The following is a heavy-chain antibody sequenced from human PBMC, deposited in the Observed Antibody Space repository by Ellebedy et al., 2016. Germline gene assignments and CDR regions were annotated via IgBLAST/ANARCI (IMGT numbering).Heavy chain of an antibody. Sequence: SETLSLTCTVSGDSISSHYWSWIRQPPGKGLEWIGHIYYSGSAKYNPSLKSRVTISVDTSKNQLSLQLNSVSAADTAVYFCGRSYRSTSRDSFNIWGQGTKVTVSS. J-gene: IGHJ3*02. V-gene: IGHV4-59*11. CDR3: GRSYRSTSRDSFNI. D-gene: IGHD1-14*01. CDR1: GDSISSHY. CDR2: IYYSGSA.